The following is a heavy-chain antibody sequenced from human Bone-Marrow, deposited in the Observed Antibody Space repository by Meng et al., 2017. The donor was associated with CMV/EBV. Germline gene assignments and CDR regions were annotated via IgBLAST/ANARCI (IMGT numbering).Heavy chain of an antibody. CDR3: ARGGQLVLGGNYFDY. CDR2: INHSGST. D-gene: IGHD6-13*01. V-gene: IGHV4-34*01. Sequence: TWVRQAPGKGLEWVGEINHSGSTNYNPSLKSRVTISVDTSKNQFSLKLSSVTAADTAVYYCARGGQLVLGGNYFDYWGQGTLVTVSS. J-gene: IGHJ4*02.